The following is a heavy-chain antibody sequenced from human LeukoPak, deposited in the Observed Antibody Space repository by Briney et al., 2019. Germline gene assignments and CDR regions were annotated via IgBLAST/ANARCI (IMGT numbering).Heavy chain of an antibody. CDR2: ISGSGGST. CDR3: AKLVPSDDFWSGYLGWFDP. J-gene: IGHJ5*02. D-gene: IGHD3-3*01. CDR1: RFTFSSYA. Sequence: PGGSLRLSCAASRFTFSSYAMSLVRQAPGKGLEWVSAISGSGGSTYYADSVKGRFTISRDNSKNTLYLQMNSLRAEDTAVYYCAKLVPSDDFWSGYLGWFDPWGQGTLVTVSS. V-gene: IGHV3-23*01.